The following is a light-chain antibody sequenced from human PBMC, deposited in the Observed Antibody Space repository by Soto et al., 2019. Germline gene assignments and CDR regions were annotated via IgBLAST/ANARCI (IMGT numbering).Light chain of an antibody. CDR2: DNN. V-gene: IGLV1-51*01. Sequence: QSVLTQPPSVSAAPGQKVTISCSGSSSNIGNNFVSWYQHFPGTAPKLLIYDNNKRPSGIPDRFSGSKSGTSASLAISGLRAEDEADYYCQSYDSSLSACIFGIGTKVTVL. CDR3: QSYDSSLSACI. CDR1: SSNIGNNF. J-gene: IGLJ1*01.